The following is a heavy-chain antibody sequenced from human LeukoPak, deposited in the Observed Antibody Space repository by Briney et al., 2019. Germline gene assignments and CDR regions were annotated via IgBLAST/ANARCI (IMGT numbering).Heavy chain of an antibody. CDR3: AKHGCSSTSCYTLRWFDP. Sequence: GGSLRLSCAASGFTFSSYAMSWVRQAPGKGLEWVSAISGSGGSTYYADSVKGRFTISRANSKNTLYLQMNSLRAEDTAVYYCAKHGCSSTSCYTLRWFDPWGQGTLVTVSS. J-gene: IGHJ5*02. D-gene: IGHD2-2*02. V-gene: IGHV3-23*01. CDR2: ISGSGGST. CDR1: GFTFSSYA.